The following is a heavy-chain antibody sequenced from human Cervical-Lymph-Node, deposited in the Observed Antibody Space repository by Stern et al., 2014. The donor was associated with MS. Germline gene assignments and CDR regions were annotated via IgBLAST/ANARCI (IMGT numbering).Heavy chain of an antibody. Sequence: VQLVESGGGLVKPGRSLRLSCAASGFTFSDYSMNWVRQAPGKGPEWVSSISSNGTYTSQADSVKGRFTVTRAHAQNALFRQINSLRAEDTAVYYCARRGGIYCLDFWGPGTLVTVSS. CDR3: ARRGGIYCLDF. CDR1: GFTFSDYS. J-gene: IGHJ4*02. V-gene: IGHV3-21*01. D-gene: IGHD1-26*01. CDR2: ISSNGTYT.